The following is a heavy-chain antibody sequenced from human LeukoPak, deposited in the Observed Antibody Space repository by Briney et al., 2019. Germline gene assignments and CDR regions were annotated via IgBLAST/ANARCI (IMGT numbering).Heavy chain of an antibody. V-gene: IGHV4-59*01. CDR3: ARDLKGGYCSSTSCYSEGMDV. CDR2: IYYSGST. CDR1: GGSISSYY. Sequence: SETLSLTCTVSGGSISSYYWSWIRQPPGKGLEWIGYIYYSGSTNYNPSLKSRVTISVDKAKNQFSLKLSSVTAADTAVYYCARDLKGGYCSSTSCYSEGMDVWGQGTTVTVSS. J-gene: IGHJ6*02. D-gene: IGHD2-2*01.